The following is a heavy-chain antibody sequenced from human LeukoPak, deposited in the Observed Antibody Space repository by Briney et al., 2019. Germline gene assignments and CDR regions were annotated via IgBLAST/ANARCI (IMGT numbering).Heavy chain of an antibody. V-gene: IGHV7-4-1*02. CDR3: AREWYYYDSSGSYYFDY. D-gene: IGHD3-22*01. J-gene: IGHJ4*02. CDR2: INTNTGNP. CDR1: GYTFTSYA. Sequence: ASVTVSCKASGYTFTSYAMNWVRQAPGQGLEWMGWINTNTGNPTYAQGFTGRFVFSLDTSVSTAYLQISSLKAEDTAVYYCAREWYYYDSSGSYYFDYWGQGTLVTVSS.